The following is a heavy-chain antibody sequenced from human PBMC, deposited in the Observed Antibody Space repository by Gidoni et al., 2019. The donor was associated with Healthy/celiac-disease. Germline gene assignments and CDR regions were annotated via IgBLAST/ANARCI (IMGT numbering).Heavy chain of an antibody. CDR2: IKSKTEGGTT. CDR3: TTTPTKSREGYFDY. V-gene: IGHV3-15*01. J-gene: IGHJ4*02. CDR1: GFTFSTAW. Sequence: EVQLVESGGGLVKPGGSLRLPCAASGFTFSTAWMSWVRQAPGTGREWVDQIKSKTEGGTTDYAGPMKGRFTISRDDSKNTLYLQMNSLKAENTAVYYCTTTPTKSREGYFDYWGQGTLVTVSS.